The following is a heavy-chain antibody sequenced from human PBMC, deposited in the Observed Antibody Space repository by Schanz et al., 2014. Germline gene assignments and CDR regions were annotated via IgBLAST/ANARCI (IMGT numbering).Heavy chain of an antibody. Sequence: QVQLVESGGGVVQPGGSLRLSCEASGFTFKNFGMHWVRQTPGKGLEWMAFIWYDGSNKYYADSVKGRFTISRDNSKNTLYLQMNSLRAEDTAVYYCPTETLDYWGQGTLVTVSS. J-gene: IGHJ4*02. CDR2: IWYDGSNK. CDR3: PTETLDY. V-gene: IGHV3-30*02. CDR1: GFTFKNFG.